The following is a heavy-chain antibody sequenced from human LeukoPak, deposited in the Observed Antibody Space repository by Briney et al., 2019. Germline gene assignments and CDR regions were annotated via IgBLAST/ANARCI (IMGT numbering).Heavy chain of an antibody. V-gene: IGHV4-59*01. J-gene: IGHJ6*02. Sequence: KPSETLSLTCTVSGGSISSYYWSWIRQPPGKGLEWIGYIYYSGSTNYNPSHKSRVTISVDTSKNQFSLKLSSVTAADTAVYYCARARSLYGMDVWGQGTTVTVSS. CDR1: GGSISSYY. CDR2: IYYSGST. CDR3: ARARSLYGMDV.